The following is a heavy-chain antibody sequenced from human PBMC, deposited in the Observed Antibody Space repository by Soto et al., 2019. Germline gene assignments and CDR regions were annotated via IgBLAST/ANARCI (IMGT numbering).Heavy chain of an antibody. Sequence: GSLRLSCTASGFTFSTYNMNWVRQAPGKGLEWVSSISSDSIYIYYADSLRGRFTISRDNDRDSLYLQMSSLTVDDTAVYYCARVDRRGAALAGMGINHWGQGTLVTVSS. V-gene: IGHV3-21*01. D-gene: IGHD6-19*01. CDR3: ARVDRRGAALAGMGINH. J-gene: IGHJ5*02. CDR2: ISSDSIYI. CDR1: GFTFSTYN.